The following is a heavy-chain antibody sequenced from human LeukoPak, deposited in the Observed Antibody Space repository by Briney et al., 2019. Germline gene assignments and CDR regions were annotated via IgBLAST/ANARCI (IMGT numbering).Heavy chain of an antibody. Sequence: SETLSLTCTVSGGSISSSSYYWGWIRQPPGDGLEWIGSIYYSGSYYYHPSLKSRVTISVDTSKNQFSLKLSSVTAADTAAYYCARHVLRFLEWLLYVDDAFDIWGQGTMVTVSS. CDR2: IYYSGSY. V-gene: IGHV4-39*01. J-gene: IGHJ3*02. CDR3: ARHVLRFLEWLLYVDDAFDI. D-gene: IGHD3-3*01. CDR1: GGSISSSSYY.